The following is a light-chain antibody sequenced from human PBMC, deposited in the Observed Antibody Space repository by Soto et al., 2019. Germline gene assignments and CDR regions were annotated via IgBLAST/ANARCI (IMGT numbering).Light chain of an antibody. CDR1: QDISNY. J-gene: IGKJ2*01. V-gene: IGKV1-33*01. CDR3: QQFDHLPPT. Sequence: DIQMTQSPSSLSASVGDRITITCQASQDISNYLNWYQQKPGKAPKLLIYDASNLETGVPPRFSGSGSCTDFTFTINSLRPEDTATYYCQQFDHLPPTFGQGTKLEIK. CDR2: DAS.